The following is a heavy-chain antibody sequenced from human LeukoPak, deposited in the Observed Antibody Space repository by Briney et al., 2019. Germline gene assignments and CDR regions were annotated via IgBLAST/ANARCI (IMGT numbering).Heavy chain of an antibody. CDR2: IYSGGST. CDR1: GFTVSSNY. J-gene: IGHJ4*02. V-gene: IGHV3-53*01. CDR3: AKGRTQLLPPVVFDY. D-gene: IGHD5-18*01. Sequence: GGSLRLSCAASGFTVSSNYMSWVRQAPGKGLEWVSVIYSGGSTYYADSVKGRFTISRDNSKNTLYLQMNSLRAEDTAVYYCAKGRTQLLPPVVFDYWGQGTLVTVSS.